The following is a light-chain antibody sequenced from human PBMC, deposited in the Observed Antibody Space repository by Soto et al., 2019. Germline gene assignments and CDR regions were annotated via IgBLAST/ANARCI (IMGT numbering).Light chain of an antibody. J-gene: IGKJ1*01. CDR2: GTS. CDR3: QQYGDSPRT. V-gene: IGKV3-20*01. Sequence: EIVLTQSPGTLSLSPGERVTLSCRASQSISSSYLAWYQHKPGQAPRLLMYGTSSRATGIPDRFSGSGSGTDFTLTISRLEPDDFAVYYCQQYGDSPRTFGQGTKVEIK. CDR1: QSISSSY.